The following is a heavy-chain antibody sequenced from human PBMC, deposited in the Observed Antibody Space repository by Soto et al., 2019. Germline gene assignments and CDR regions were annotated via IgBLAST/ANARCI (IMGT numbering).Heavy chain of an antibody. CDR2: IIPIFGTA. J-gene: IGHJ4*02. CDR1: GGTFGSCA. D-gene: IGHD2-15*01. Sequence: SVKVSWKASGGTFGSCAISWVRQAPGQGLEWMGGIIPIFGTANYAQKFQGRVTITADESTSTAYMDLSSLRSEDTAVYYCAREVSCSGGSCYGYYYFDYWRQGTLVTVSS. V-gene: IGHV1-69*01. CDR3: AREVSCSGGSCYGYYYFDY.